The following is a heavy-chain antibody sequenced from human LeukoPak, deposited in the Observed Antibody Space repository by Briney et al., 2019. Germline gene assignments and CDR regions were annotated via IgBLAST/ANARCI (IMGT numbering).Heavy chain of an antibody. Sequence: MXXVRQAPGXXLEWVSYISSSSSTIYYADSVKGRFTISRDNAKNSLYLQMNSLRAEDTAVYYCASMDPIVVVPAATVYWGQGTLVTVSS. V-gene: IGHV3-48*01. CDR3: ASMDPIVVVPAATVY. J-gene: IGHJ4*02. CDR2: ISSSSSTI. D-gene: IGHD2-2*01.